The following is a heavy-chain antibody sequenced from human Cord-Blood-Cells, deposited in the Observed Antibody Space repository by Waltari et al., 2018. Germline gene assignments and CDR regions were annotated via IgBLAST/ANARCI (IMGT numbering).Heavy chain of an antibody. CDR2: IYYSGST. V-gene: IGHV4-39*01. CDR1: GGSISSSSYY. Sequence: QLQLQESGPGLVKPSETLSLTCTVPGGSISSSSYYWGWIRPPPGKGLEWIGSIYYSGSTYYNPSLKSRVTISVDTSKNQFSLKLSSVTAADTAVYYCARRVGYCSSTSCYDAFDIWGQGTMVTVSS. CDR3: ARRVGYCSSTSCYDAFDI. J-gene: IGHJ3*02. D-gene: IGHD2-2*01.